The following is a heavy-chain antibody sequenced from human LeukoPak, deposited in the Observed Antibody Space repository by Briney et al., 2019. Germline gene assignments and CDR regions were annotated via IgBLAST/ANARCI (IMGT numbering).Heavy chain of an antibody. CDR1: GFSFNNYY. CDR2: INGASSII. V-gene: IGHV3-11*04. Sequence: PGGSLRLSCAASGFSFNNYYMSWFRQAPGKGLEWVAYINGASSIIYYADSVRGRFTISRDNANNSLFLQMNSLRAEDSAVYYCASDLFGWFLGSVPWGQGTLVIVSS. CDR3: ASDLFGWFLGSVP. D-gene: IGHD2-15*01. J-gene: IGHJ5*02.